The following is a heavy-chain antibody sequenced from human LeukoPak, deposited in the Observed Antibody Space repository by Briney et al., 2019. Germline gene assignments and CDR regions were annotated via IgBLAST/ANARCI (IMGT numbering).Heavy chain of an antibody. D-gene: IGHD2-21*02. Sequence: GGSLRLSCAASGFTFSSYGMSWVRQAPGKGLEWVSSIAGSSGYISYADSVKGRFTISRDNAKKSLYLQMTSLTAEDTAVYYCARDRGAYCGGDCYLGFDYWGRGTLVTVSS. CDR2: IAGSSGYI. V-gene: IGHV3-21*01. CDR3: ARDRGAYCGGDCYLGFDY. CDR1: GFTFSSYG. J-gene: IGHJ4*01.